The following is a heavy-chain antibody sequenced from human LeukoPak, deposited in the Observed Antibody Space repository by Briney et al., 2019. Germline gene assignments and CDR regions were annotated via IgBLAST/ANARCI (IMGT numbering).Heavy chain of an antibody. CDR1: GYTLTELS. CDR2: FDPEDGET. D-gene: IGHD3-22*01. V-gene: IGHV1-24*01. CDR3: ATGLIHYYDSSGYS. J-gene: IGHJ4*02. Sequence: GASVKVSCKVSGYTLTELSMHWVRQAPGKGLEWMGGFDPEDGETIYAQKFQGRVTMTEDTSTDTAYMELSSLRSEDTAVYYCATGLIHYYDSSGYSWGQGTLVTVSS.